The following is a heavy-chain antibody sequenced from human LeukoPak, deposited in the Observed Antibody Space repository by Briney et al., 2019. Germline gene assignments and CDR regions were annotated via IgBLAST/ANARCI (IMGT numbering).Heavy chain of an antibody. Sequence: ASVKASCKVSGYTFTDYYMHWVQQAPGKGLEWMGLVDPEDGETIYAEKSQGRVTITADTSTDTAYMELSSLRSEDTAVYYCAIEYYYDSSGYYQYWGQGTQVTVSS. CDR1: GYTFTDYY. V-gene: IGHV1-69-2*01. CDR3: AIEYYYDSSGYYQY. J-gene: IGHJ4*02. D-gene: IGHD3-22*01. CDR2: VDPEDGET.